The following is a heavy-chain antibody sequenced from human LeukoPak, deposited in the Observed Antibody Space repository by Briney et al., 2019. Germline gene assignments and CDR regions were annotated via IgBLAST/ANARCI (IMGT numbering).Heavy chain of an antibody. CDR2: IYHNRNT. J-gene: IGHJ3*01. V-gene: IGHV4-59*01. CDR1: SGSISTYY. D-gene: IGHD6-13*01. Sequence: SETLSLTCTVSSGSISTYYWSWIRQPPGKVLEWVGYIYHNRNTNYNPSLKSRVTLSVDTSKNQFSLKLRSVTAADTAVYYCARISSSNWYNERGAFDVWGQGTMVTVSS. CDR3: ARISSSNWYNERGAFDV.